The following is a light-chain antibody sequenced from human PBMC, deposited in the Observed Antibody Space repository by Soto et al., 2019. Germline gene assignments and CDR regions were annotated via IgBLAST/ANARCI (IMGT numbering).Light chain of an antibody. CDR3: TVWVDSLRGRL. CDR1: SSNIESNH. CDR2: RNN. V-gene: IGLV1-47*01. J-gene: IGLJ2*01. Sequence: QPVLTQPPSASGTPGQRVTISCSGSSSNIESNHVYWYQQLPGTAPRLLIYRNNQRPSGVPDRFSGSKSGTSASLAISALRSEDEADYYCTVWVDSLRGRLFGGGTKLTVL.